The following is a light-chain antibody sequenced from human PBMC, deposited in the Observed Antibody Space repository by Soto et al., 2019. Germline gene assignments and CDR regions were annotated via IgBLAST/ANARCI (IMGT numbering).Light chain of an antibody. Sequence: QSAVTQPPSAYGTPGQRVTISCSGGSSNIGSNYVYWYQQLPGTAPKLLIYRNDQWPSGVPDRFSGSKSGTSASLAISGLRSEDEADYYCAAWDDSLSGLVFGGGTKLTVL. J-gene: IGLJ2*01. V-gene: IGLV1-47*01. CDR3: AAWDDSLSGLV. CDR2: RND. CDR1: SSNIGSNY.